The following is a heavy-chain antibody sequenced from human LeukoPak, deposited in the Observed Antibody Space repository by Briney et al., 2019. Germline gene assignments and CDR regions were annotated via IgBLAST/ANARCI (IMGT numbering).Heavy chain of an antibody. CDR2: ISGSSGST. Sequence: PSGGSLRLSCAASGFTFSSYAMSWVRQAPGKGLEWVSAISGSSGSTYYADSVKGRFTISRDNSKNTLYLQMNSLRAEDTAVYYCARAGYSSSWYLYWGQGTLVTVSS. V-gene: IGHV3-23*01. CDR1: GFTFSSYA. D-gene: IGHD6-13*01. J-gene: IGHJ4*02. CDR3: ARAGYSSSWYLY.